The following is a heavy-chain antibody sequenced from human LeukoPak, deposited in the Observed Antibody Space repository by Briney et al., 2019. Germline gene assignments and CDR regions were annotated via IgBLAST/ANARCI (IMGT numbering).Heavy chain of an antibody. CDR2: INPSGGST. D-gene: IGHD3-10*01. Sequence: ASVKVSCKASGYTFTSYYMHWVRQAPGQGLEWMGIINPSGGSTSYAQKFQGRVTMTRDTSTSTVYMELSSLRSEDTAVYYCASEIMVRGAMRRYYFDYWGQGTPVTVSS. CDR3: ASEIMVRGAMRRYYFDY. J-gene: IGHJ4*02. V-gene: IGHV1-46*01. CDR1: GYTFTSYY.